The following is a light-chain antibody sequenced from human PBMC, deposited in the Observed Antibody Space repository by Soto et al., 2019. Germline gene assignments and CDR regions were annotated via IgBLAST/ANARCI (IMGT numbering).Light chain of an antibody. V-gene: IGKV3-11*01. CDR1: QSVKSS. J-gene: IGKJ4*01. Sequence: EAVLTQSPAILSLSPGERATLSCRASQSVKSSLAWYQQKPGQPPRLLIYDASHRATGIPARFSGSGSGTDFTLTISSLEPEDVAVYFCQQRSNWPPVTFGGGTKVQI. CDR2: DAS. CDR3: QQRSNWPPVT.